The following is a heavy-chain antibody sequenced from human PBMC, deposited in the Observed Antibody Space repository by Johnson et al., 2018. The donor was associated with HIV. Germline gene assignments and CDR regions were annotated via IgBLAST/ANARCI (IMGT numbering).Heavy chain of an antibody. D-gene: IGHD6-6*01. V-gene: IGHV3-30*14. CDR1: GFTFSSYA. Sequence: QVQLVESGGGVVQPGRSMRLSCAASGFTFSSYAMHWVRQAQGKGLEWVAVISYDGSNKYYADSVKGRFTISRDNSKNTLYLQMNSLRAEDTAVYYCARSQPEEYSSSSDAFDIWGQGTMVTVSS. CDR3: ARSQPEEYSSSSDAFDI. J-gene: IGHJ3*02. CDR2: ISYDGSNK.